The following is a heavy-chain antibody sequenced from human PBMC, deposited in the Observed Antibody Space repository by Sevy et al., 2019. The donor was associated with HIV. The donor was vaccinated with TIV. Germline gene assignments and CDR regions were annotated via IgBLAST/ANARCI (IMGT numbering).Heavy chain of an antibody. J-gene: IGHJ4*02. CDR2: ISSSTSTI. CDR3: ARSLPGFGEFSFDC. D-gene: IGHD3-10*01. V-gene: IGHV3-48*02. CDR1: GFTFSSYS. Sequence: GGSLRLSCAASGFTFSSYSMNWVRQAPGKGLEWVSYISSSTSTIYYADSVKGRFTISRDNAKNSLYLQMNSLRDEDTGLYYCARSLPGFGEFSFDCWGQGTLVTVSS.